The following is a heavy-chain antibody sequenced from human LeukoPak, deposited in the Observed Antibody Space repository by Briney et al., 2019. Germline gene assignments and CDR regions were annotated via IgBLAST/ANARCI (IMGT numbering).Heavy chain of an antibody. CDR3: VRVMTTVNAFDF. CDR1: GFTFSDYY. D-gene: IGHD4-11*01. Sequence: PGGSLRLSCAASGFTFSDYYIDWVRQAPGKGLEWVARSRNKLNSYTTVYAASVKGRFTTSRDVSKDSLYLQMNSLKTEDTAVYYCVRVMTTVNAFDFWGQGTMVIVSS. J-gene: IGHJ3*01. CDR2: SRNKLNSYTT. V-gene: IGHV3-72*01.